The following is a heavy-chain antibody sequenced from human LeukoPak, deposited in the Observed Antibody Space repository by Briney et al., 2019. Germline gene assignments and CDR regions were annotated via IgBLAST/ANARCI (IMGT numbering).Heavy chain of an antibody. J-gene: IGHJ4*02. V-gene: IGHV1-3*01. CDR2: INPYNGDT. Sequence: ASVTVSCKASGYTFINYAIHWVRQAPGQRLEWMGWINPYNGDTEYSQKFQGRVTITRDTSASTAYMELSTLRSEDTAVYYCARGSSSDWPLEYWGRGILVTVSS. CDR3: ARGSSSDWPLEY. CDR1: GYTFINYA. D-gene: IGHD6-19*01.